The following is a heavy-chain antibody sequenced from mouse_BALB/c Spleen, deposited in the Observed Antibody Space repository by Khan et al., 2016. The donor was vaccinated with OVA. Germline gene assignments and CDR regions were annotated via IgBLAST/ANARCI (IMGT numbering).Heavy chain of an antibody. V-gene: IGHV3-2*02. CDR1: GYSITSDYA. Sequence: EVQLQESGPGLVKPSQSLSLTCTVTGYSITSDYAWNWIRQFPGNKLEWMGYINYSGSTGYNPSLKSRISITRDTSKNQFFLQLNSVTTEDTATYCCARGGGYWGQGTTLTVSS. CDR3: ARGGGY. J-gene: IGHJ2*01. CDR2: INYSGST.